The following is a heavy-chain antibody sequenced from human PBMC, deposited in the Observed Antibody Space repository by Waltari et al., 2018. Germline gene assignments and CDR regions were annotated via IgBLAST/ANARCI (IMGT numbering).Heavy chain of an antibody. CDR2: IWYDGSNK. D-gene: IGHD3-22*01. CDR3: ARVNYYYDTSGYLLY. CDR1: GFTFSSYG. J-gene: IGHJ4*02. V-gene: IGHV3-33*01. Sequence: QVQLVESGGGVVQPGRSLRLSCAASGFTFSSYGMHWVRQAPGKGLEWVAVIWYDGSNKYYADSVKGRFTISRDNSKNTLYLQMNSLRAEDTAVYYCARVNYYYDTSGYLLYWGQGTLVTVSS.